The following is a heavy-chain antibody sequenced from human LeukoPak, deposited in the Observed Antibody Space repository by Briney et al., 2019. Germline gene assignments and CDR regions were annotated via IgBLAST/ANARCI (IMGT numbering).Heavy chain of an antibody. CDR3: SRESGPFSPFGF. Sequence: SGTLSLTCGVSGGSISGTNWWRWARQPPGQGLEWIGEISLRGLTNYNPSLRSRLTMSLDESKNQVSLNLTSVTAADTAVYYCSRESGPFSPFGFWGQGTLVSVHS. J-gene: IGHJ4*02. CDR2: ISLRGLT. V-gene: IGHV4-4*02. D-gene: IGHD1-26*01. CDR1: GGSISGTNW.